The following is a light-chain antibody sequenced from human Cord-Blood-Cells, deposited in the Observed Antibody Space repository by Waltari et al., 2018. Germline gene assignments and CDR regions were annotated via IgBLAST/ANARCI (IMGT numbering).Light chain of an antibody. V-gene: IGLV2-14*01. CDR3: SSYTSSSTVV. CDR2: DVS. CDR1: SSDVGGHNY. J-gene: IGLJ2*01. Sequence: QSALTQPASVSGSPGQSITISCTGTSSDVGGHNYVSWYQQHPGKAPKLMINDVSNRPSGVSNRFSGSRSGNTASLTISGLQAEDEADYYCSSYTSSSTVVFGGGTKLTVL.